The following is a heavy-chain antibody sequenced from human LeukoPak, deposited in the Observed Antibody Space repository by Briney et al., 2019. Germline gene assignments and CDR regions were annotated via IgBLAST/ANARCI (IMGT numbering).Heavy chain of an antibody. CDR1: GYTFTGYY. Sequence: ASVKVSCKTSGYTFTGYYMHWVRQAPGQGLEWMGWINPNSGGTNSAQKFQGRVTMTRDTSISTAYMELSRLRSDDTAVYYCARDSGAYYDFWSGPDYWGQGTLVTVSS. CDR2: INPNSGGT. CDR3: ARDSGAYYDFWSGPDY. V-gene: IGHV1-2*02. J-gene: IGHJ4*02. D-gene: IGHD3-3*01.